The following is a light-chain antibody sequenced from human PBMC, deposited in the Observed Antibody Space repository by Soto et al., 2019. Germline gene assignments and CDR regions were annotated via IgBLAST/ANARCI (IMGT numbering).Light chain of an antibody. CDR2: EVS. J-gene: IGLJ1*01. Sequence: QSVLTQPTSVSGSPGQRVTISCTWITSSIGAGHDVSWYQQHPGKAPKLMIYEVSNRPSGVSNRFSGSKSGNTASLTISGLQAEDEADYYCSSYTSSSTYVFGTGTKVTV. CDR1: TSSIGAGHD. CDR3: SSYTSSSTYV. V-gene: IGLV2-14*01.